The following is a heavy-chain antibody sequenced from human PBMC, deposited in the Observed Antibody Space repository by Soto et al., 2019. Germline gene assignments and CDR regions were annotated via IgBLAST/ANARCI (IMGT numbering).Heavy chain of an antibody. J-gene: IGHJ6*02. Sequence: SETLSLTCSVSGGSMRSYYWNWIRQPTGKGLEWIGRIYSRGDTNYNPSLKSRVTMLVDTSKNEFSLRLNSVTAADTAVYYCAGIGEDIYYGMDVWGQGTTVTV. CDR2: IYSRGDT. V-gene: IGHV4-4*07. CDR1: GGSMRSYY. D-gene: IGHD2-15*01. CDR3: AGIGEDIYYGMDV.